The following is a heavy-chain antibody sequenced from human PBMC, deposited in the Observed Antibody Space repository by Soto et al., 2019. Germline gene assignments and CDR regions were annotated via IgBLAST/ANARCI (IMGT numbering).Heavy chain of an antibody. CDR2: IIPIFGTA. CDR1: GGTFSSYA. J-gene: IGHJ4*02. Sequence: SVKVSCKASGGTFSSYAISWVRQAPGHGLEWMGGIIPIFGTANYAQKFQGRVTITADESTSTAYMELSSLRSEDTAVYYCASAPNYYDSSGYGSFDYWGQGTLVTVSS. D-gene: IGHD3-22*01. CDR3: ASAPNYYDSSGYGSFDY. V-gene: IGHV1-69*13.